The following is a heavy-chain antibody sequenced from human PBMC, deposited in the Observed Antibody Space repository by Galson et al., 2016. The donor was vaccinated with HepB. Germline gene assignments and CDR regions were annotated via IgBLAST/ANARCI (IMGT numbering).Heavy chain of an antibody. CDR3: ARDRLGPYGMDV. D-gene: IGHD7-27*01. CDR1: GYTFTNYY. V-gene: IGHV1-46*01. Sequence: SVKVSCKASGYTFTNYYMHWVRQAPGQGLDWMGIINPSGDSARYAQKFQGRVTMTRDTSTSTVYMELSSLRSGDTAVYFCARDRLGPYGMDVWGQGTTVTVPS. J-gene: IGHJ6*02. CDR2: INPSGDSA.